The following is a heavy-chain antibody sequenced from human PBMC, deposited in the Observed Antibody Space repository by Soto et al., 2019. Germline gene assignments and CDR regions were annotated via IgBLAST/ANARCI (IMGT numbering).Heavy chain of an antibody. Sequence: PSETLSLTCTVSGGSISSGDYYWSWIRQPPGKGLEWIGYIYYSGSTYYNPSLKSRVTISVDTSKNQFSLKLSSVTAADTAVYYCARVPPQRRSFQHWGQGTLVTVSS. J-gene: IGHJ1*01. V-gene: IGHV4-30-4*01. CDR3: ARVPPQRRSFQH. D-gene: IGHD4-17*01. CDR2: IYYSGST. CDR1: GGSISSGDYY.